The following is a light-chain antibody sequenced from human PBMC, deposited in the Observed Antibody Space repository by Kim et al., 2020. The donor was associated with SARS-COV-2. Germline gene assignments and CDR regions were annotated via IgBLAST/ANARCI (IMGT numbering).Light chain of an antibody. CDR3: QQYGSSPKT. Sequence: EIVLTQSPGTLSLSPGERATLSCRASQSVSSDYLAWYQQKPGQAPRLLIYGASSRATGIPDRFSGSGSGTDFTLTISRLESEDFGVYYCQQYGSSPKTFGQGTKVDIK. CDR2: GAS. J-gene: IGKJ1*01. V-gene: IGKV3-20*01. CDR1: QSVSSDY.